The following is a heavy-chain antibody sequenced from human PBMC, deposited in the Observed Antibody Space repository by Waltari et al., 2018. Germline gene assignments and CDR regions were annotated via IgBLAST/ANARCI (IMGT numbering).Heavy chain of an antibody. V-gene: IGHV1-2*06. D-gene: IGHD3-22*01. CDR1: GYTFTGYY. CDR2: INPNSGGT. J-gene: IGHJ4*02. CDR3: ARGTYYYDSSGYYPAYFDY. Sequence: SVKVSCKASGYTFTGYYMHWVRQAPGQGLEWMGRINPNSGGTNYAQKFQGRVTMTRDTSISTAYMELSRLRSDDTAVYYCARGTYYYDSSGYYPAYFDYWGQGTLVTVSS.